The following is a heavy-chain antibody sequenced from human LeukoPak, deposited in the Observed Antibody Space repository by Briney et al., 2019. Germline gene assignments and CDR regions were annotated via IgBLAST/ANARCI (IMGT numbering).Heavy chain of an antibody. CDR2: IYYSGST. D-gene: IGHD6-13*01. CDR1: GGSISSYY. CDR3: ARHKGSSWSYYFDY. V-gene: IGHV4-59*08. Sequence: SETLSLTCTVSGGSISSYYWSWIRQPPGKGLEWIGYIYYSGSTNYNPSLKSRVTISVDTSKNQFSLKLSSVTAADTTVYYCARHKGSSWSYYFDYWGQGTLVTVSS. J-gene: IGHJ4*02.